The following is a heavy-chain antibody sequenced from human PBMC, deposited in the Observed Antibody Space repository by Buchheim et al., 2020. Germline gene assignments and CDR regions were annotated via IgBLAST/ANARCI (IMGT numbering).Heavy chain of an antibody. CDR3: ARGERPEVGYYFDY. J-gene: IGHJ4*02. Sequence: QVQLQESGPGLVKPSETLSLTCTVSGGSISSYYWSWIRQPPGKGLEWIGYIYYSGSTNYNPSLKSRVTISVDTSKNQFSLKLSSVTAADTAVYYCARGERPEVGYYFDYWGQGTL. CDR2: IYYSGST. CDR1: GGSISSYY. D-gene: IGHD1-26*01. V-gene: IGHV4-59*08.